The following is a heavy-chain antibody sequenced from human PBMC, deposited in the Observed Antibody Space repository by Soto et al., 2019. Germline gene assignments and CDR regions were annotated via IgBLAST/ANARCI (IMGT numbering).Heavy chain of an antibody. Sequence: SETLSLTCTVSGGSISSGGYYWSWIRQHPGKGLEWIGYIYYSGSTYYNPSLKSRVTISVDTSKNQFSLKLSSVTAADTAVYYCARDRGDSSGYYTYYFDYWGQGTLVTVSS. CDR3: ARDRGDSSGYYTYYFDY. CDR1: GGSISSGGYY. D-gene: IGHD3-22*01. J-gene: IGHJ4*02. V-gene: IGHV4-31*03. CDR2: IYYSGST.